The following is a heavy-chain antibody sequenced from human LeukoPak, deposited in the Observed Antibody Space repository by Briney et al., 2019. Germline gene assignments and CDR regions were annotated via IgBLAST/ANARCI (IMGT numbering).Heavy chain of an antibody. J-gene: IGHJ4*02. Sequence: ASVPVSCQGTGYTLPCQGIRWVRPAPGQGLAWMGCISAQYGNTNEAQTLQGRGSMTTHTSKTTPYMELRSQRSDDTAVYYCARVTDSSGWYLSGHYFDYGGQGTLVTVYS. V-gene: IGHV1-18*01. D-gene: IGHD6-19*01. CDR1: GYTLPCQG. CDR3: ARVTDSSGWYLSGHYFDY. CDR2: ISAQYGNT.